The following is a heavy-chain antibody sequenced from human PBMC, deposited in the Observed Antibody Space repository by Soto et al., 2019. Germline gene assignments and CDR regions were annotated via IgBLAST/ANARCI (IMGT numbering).Heavy chain of an antibody. CDR2: IYYSGST. CDR1: GGSISSYY. J-gene: IGHJ4*02. V-gene: IGHV4-59*01. D-gene: IGHD3-3*01. Sequence: SETLSLTCTVSGGSISSYYWSWIRQPPGKGLEWIGYIYYSGSTNYNPSLKSRVTISVDTSKNQFSLKLSSVTAADTAVYYCARLYPESTIFGDIDFWGQGTPVTAS. CDR3: ARLYPESTIFGDIDF.